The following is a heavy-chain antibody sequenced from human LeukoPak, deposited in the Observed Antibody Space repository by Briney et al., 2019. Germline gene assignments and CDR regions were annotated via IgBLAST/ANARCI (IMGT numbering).Heavy chain of an antibody. CDR1: GFTFSSYS. V-gene: IGHV3-21*01. D-gene: IGHD3-16*01. CDR3: ARGGTHYYYYYMDV. Sequence: GGSLRLSCAASGFTFSSYSMNWVRQAPGKGLEWVSSISSSTSYIYYADSAKGRFTISRDNAKNSLYLQMNSLRAEDTAVYYCARGGTHYYYYYMDVWGKGTTVTVSS. J-gene: IGHJ6*03. CDR2: ISSSTSYI.